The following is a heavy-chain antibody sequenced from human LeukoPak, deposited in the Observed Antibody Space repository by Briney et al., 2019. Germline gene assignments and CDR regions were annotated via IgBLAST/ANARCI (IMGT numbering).Heavy chain of an antibody. V-gene: IGHV1-69*13. D-gene: IGHD2-15*01. Sequence: SVKVSCKASGGTFSSYAISWVRQAPGQGLEWMGGIIPISGTANYAQKFQSRVTITADESTSTAYMELSSLRSEDTAVYYCARGYCSGGGCYSSEIWGQGTLVTVSS. CDR3: ARGYCSGGGCYSSEI. J-gene: IGHJ4*02. CDR1: GGTFSSYA. CDR2: IIPISGTA.